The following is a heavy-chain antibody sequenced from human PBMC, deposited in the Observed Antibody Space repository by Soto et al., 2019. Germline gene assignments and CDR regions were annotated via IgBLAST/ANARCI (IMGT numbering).Heavy chain of an antibody. D-gene: IGHD3-10*01. CDR1: GFMFDSYA. J-gene: IGHJ5*02. CDR3: TKSAASAGWGVDL. CDR2: ISPGGDRI. V-gene: IGHV3-48*02. Sequence: GWSLRLSCVASGFMFDSYAMNWVRQAPGKGLEWVSYISPGGDRIYYAESLKGRITISRDNARNSLSLQMNILSDEDTAVNYCTKSAASAGWGVDLWGQGTLVTVSA.